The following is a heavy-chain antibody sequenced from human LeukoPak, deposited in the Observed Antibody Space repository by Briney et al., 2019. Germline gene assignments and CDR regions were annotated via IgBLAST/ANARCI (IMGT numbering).Heavy chain of an antibody. CDR2: IYHSGST. D-gene: IGHD6-19*01. J-gene: IGHJ6*03. Sequence: SETLSLTCAVSGYSISSGYYWGWIRQPPGKGLEWIGIIYHSGSTYYNPSLKSRVTISVDTSKNQFSLKLSSVTAADTAVYYCARRGRDKARLGYYYYMDVWGKGTMVTVSS. CDR3: ARRGRDKARLGYYYYMDV. CDR1: GYSISSGYY. V-gene: IGHV4-38-2*01.